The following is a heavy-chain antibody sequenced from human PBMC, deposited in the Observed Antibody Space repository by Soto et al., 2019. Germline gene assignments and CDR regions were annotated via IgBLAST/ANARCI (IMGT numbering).Heavy chain of an antibody. CDR2: IYSSGST. Sequence: SETLSLTCTVSGGSVDSYYWSWIRQCAGKGLESIGRIYSSGSTNYNPSLNSRVTMSVDTSKNQFSLRLSSVTAADTAVYYCARDRGDYGSADYWGQGTLVTVSS. J-gene: IGHJ4*02. CDR1: GGSVDSYY. D-gene: IGHD3-10*01. CDR3: ARDRGDYGSADY. V-gene: IGHV4-4*07.